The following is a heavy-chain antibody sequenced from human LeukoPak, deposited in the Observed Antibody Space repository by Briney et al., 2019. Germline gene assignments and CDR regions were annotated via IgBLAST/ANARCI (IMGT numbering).Heavy chain of an antibody. J-gene: IGHJ4*02. V-gene: IGHV3-23*01. Sequence: GGTLRPSCTASRFTFNNYAVSWVRQAPGKGLEWVSAISGSGGSTYHPDSVKGRFTISRDNSKNTLYLQMNSLRAEDTAVYYCAKDQGYCTNSVCYGSLSFGEPEYYFDYWGQGTLVTVSS. CDR1: RFTFNNYA. CDR2: ISGSGGST. D-gene: IGHD2-8*01. CDR3: AKDQGYCTNSVCYGSLSFGEPEYYFDY.